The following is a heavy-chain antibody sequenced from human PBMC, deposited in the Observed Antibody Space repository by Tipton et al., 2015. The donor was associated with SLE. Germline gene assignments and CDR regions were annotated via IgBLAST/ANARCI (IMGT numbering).Heavy chain of an antibody. CDR1: AGSIGSYY. CDR3: AREVPFGATNTPGWFDP. Sequence: GLVKPSETLSLTCTVSAGSIGSYYWNWIRQPAGKGLEWIGRIYTGGTTNYNPSLKSRVTISVDTSKNQFSLKLRSVTAADTAVYYCAREVPFGATNTPGWFDPWGQGTLVTVSS. D-gene: IGHD1-26*01. V-gene: IGHV4-4*07. CDR2: IYTGGTT. J-gene: IGHJ5*02.